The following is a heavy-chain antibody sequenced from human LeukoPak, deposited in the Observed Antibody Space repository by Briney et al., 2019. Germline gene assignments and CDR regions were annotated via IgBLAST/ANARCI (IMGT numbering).Heavy chain of an antibody. D-gene: IGHD5-18*01. CDR3: ARQGYSYGAFDI. Sequence: NPSETLFLTCTVPGGSISSYYWSWIRQPPGKGLEWIGSNYHSGSTYYNPSLQSRVTISVDTSKNQFSLRLSSVAAADTAVYYCARQGYSYGAFDIWGQGTMVTVSS. CDR1: GGSISSYY. CDR2: NYHSGST. J-gene: IGHJ3*02. V-gene: IGHV4-59*08.